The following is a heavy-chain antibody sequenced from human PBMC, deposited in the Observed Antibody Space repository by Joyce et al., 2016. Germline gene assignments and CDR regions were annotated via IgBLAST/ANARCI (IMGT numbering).Heavy chain of an antibody. CDR3: AKILTATYSSGWFLDY. J-gene: IGHJ4*02. V-gene: IGHV3-30*18. Sequence: QVQLVESGGGVVQPGRSLRLSCAASGLTLSNYGVHWVRQAAGKGLEWVAVISYDRIYKYYADSVKGRFTISRDNSKNTVFLEMNSLRTEDTAVYYCAKILTATYSSGWFLDYWGQGTLVTVSS. D-gene: IGHD6-25*01. CDR1: GLTLSNYG. CDR2: ISYDRIYK.